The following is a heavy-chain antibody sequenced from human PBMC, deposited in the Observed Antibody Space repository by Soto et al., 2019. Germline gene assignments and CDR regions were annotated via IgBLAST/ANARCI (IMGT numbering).Heavy chain of an antibody. J-gene: IGHJ6*02. D-gene: IGHD6-19*01. Sequence: QVQVVESGGGVVQPGRSLRLSCTASGFTISGHAMHWVRQPPGKGLEWVAQIWYDGSNKYYADSVKGRFTISRDNSKNTLYVQMDSLRVEDTAVYYCARDGQSLAPYALDVWGQGTSVTVSS. CDR3: ARDGQSLAPYALDV. V-gene: IGHV3-33*01. CDR1: GFTISGHA. CDR2: IWYDGSNK.